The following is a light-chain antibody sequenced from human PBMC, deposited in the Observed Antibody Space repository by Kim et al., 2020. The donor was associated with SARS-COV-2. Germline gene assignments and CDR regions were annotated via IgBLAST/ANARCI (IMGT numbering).Light chain of an antibody. CDR3: HQYDNPPQT. CDR1: QDNSNF. Sequence: ASVGDRVTIPRQGSQDNSNFLICNQQNPGKPPKLLIYDASNLKPGVPSSFSGMGSGTDFIFTISSLQPEDFATYSCHQYDNPPQTFGQGTKLEI. CDR2: DAS. V-gene: IGKV1-33*01. J-gene: IGKJ2*01.